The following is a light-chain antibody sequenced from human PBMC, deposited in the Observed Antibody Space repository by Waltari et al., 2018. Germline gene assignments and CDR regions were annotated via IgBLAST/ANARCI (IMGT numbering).Light chain of an antibody. Sequence: QSALTQPRSVSGSPGQSVTISCTGTSSDVGGYNYVSWYQHHPGKAPKLIIYDVNKRPSGVLDRFSGSKSGNTASLTISGLQAEDDADYYCCSYAGSYTYVFGSGTKVTVL. V-gene: IGLV2-11*01. J-gene: IGLJ1*01. CDR2: DVN. CDR1: SSDVGGYNY. CDR3: CSYAGSYTYV.